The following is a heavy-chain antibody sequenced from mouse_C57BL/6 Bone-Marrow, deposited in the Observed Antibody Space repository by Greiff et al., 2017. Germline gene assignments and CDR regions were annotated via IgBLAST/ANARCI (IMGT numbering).Heavy chain of an antibody. V-gene: IGHV1-69*01. J-gene: IGHJ1*03. CDR1: GYTFTSYW. Sequence: QVQLKQPGAELVMPGASVKLSCKASGYTFTSYWMHWVKQRPGQGLEWIGEIDPSDSYTNYNQKFKGKSTLTVDKSSSTAYMQLSSLTSEDSAVYYCTYYRRYFDVWGTGTTVTVSS. D-gene: IGHD2-12*01. CDR2: IDPSDSYT. CDR3: TYYRRYFDV.